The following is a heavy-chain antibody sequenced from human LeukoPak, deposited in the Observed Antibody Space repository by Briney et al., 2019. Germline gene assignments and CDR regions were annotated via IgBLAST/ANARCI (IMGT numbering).Heavy chain of an antibody. D-gene: IGHD4-17*01. J-gene: IGHJ4*02. Sequence: PSETLSLTCSVSAGFITNYYWSWIRQPAGKGLEWIGRIYISGSTNYNPSLSSRVTISIDKSKNQFSLKMTSVTAADTAVYYCARGTPNGDYFLVDYWGQGILVTVSS. CDR1: AGFITNYY. CDR3: ARGTPNGDYFLVDY. CDR2: IYISGST. V-gene: IGHV4-4*07.